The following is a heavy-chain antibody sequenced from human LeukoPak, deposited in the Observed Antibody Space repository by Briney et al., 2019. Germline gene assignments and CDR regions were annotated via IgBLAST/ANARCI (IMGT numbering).Heavy chain of an antibody. CDR1: GYTFTGYY. J-gene: IGHJ6*02. CDR3: ARVYDFDDYYYGMDV. V-gene: IGHV1-2*02. D-gene: IGHD3-3*01. Sequence: ASVTVSCKASGYTFTGYYMHWVRQAPGQGLEWMGWINPNSGGTNYAQKFQGRVTMTRDTSISTAYMELSRLRSDDTAVYYCARVYDFDDYYYGMDVWGQGTTVTVSS. CDR2: INPNSGGT.